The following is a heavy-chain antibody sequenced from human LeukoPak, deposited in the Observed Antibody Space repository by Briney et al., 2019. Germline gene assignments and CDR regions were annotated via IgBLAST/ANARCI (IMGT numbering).Heavy chain of an antibody. Sequence: GESLKISCKASGYRFTNYWIGWVRQMPGKGLEWMGIIYPGDSDTRYSPSFQGQVTISADKSISTAYLQWSSLKASDTAMYYCARQRPREWFGDSGYWGQGTLVTVSS. CDR2: IYPGDSDT. CDR3: ARQRPREWFGDSGY. D-gene: IGHD3-10*01. CDR1: GYRFTNYW. J-gene: IGHJ4*02. V-gene: IGHV5-51*01.